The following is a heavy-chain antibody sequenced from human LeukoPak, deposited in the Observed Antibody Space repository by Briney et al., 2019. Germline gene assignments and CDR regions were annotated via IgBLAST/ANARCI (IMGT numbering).Heavy chain of an antibody. Sequence: PGGSLRLSCGASGFTFSSYAMSWVRQAPGKGLEWVSAISGSGDTTYYADSVKGRFTISRDNSKNTLYLQLNSLRAEDTAVYYCAKSVTADPWGQGTLVTVSS. CDR2: ISGSGDTT. J-gene: IGHJ5*02. D-gene: IGHD2-21*02. V-gene: IGHV3-23*01. CDR3: AKSVTADP. CDR1: GFTFSSYA.